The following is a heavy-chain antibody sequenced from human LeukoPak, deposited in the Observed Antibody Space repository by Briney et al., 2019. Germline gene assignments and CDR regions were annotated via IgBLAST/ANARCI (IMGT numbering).Heavy chain of an antibody. V-gene: IGHV3-30*18. CDR3: AKHQDPITMIVVVDY. CDR2: ISYDGSNK. Sequence: GGSLRLSCAASGFTFSSYGMHWVRQAPGKGLEWVAVISYDGSNKYYADSVKGRFTISRDNSKNTLYLQMNSLRAEDTAVYYCAKHQDPITMIVVVDYWGQGTLVTVSS. D-gene: IGHD3-22*01. J-gene: IGHJ4*02. CDR1: GFTFSSYG.